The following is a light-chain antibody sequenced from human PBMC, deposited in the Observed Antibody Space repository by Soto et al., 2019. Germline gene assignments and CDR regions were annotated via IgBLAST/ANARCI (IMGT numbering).Light chain of an antibody. CDR2: GAS. J-gene: IGKJ1*01. V-gene: IGKV3-11*01. CDR3: QQLTDWPPQWT. CDR1: QSVSYR. Sequence: EIVMTQSPGTLSLSPGERATLSCRASQSVSYRLAWYQQKPGQAPRLLISGASSRATGIPDRFSGSGFGTDFTLTISSLEPEDFAVYDCQQLTDWPPQWTFGQGTKVDIK.